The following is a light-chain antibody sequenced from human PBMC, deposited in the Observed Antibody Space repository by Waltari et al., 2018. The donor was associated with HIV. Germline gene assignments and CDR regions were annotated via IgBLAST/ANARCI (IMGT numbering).Light chain of an antibody. CDR1: SSYVDTF. J-gene: IGLJ1*01. CDR3: CSHAGNFIFA. V-gene: IGLV2-11*01. CDR2: NGN. Sequence: QSALTQPHSVSGSPGQSLTISCTGTSSYVDTFVSWYQQHPGQAPQVIIYNGNNRPSGVPDRFSGSKSGNTAFLTISGLQAEDEAEYHCCSHAGNFIFAFGTGTKVTVL.